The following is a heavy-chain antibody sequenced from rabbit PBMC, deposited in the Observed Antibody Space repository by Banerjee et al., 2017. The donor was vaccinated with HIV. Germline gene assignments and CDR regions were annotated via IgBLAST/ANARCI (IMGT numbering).Heavy chain of an antibody. V-gene: IGHV1S45*01. Sequence: QEQLEESGGDLVKPEGSLTLTCTASGFSFSNKYVMCWVRQAPGKGLEWIACINTSSGNIVYASWAKGRFTISKTSSTTVTLQMTSLTAADTATYFCARSPGDYFDLWGPGTLVT. CDR1: GFSFSNKYV. CDR2: INTSSGNI. J-gene: IGHJ4*01. CDR3: ARSPGDYFDL.